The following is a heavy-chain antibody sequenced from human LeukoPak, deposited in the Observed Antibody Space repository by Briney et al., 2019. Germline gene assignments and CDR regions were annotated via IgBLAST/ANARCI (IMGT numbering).Heavy chain of an antibody. D-gene: IGHD3-3*01. CDR2: ISSSSSTI. CDR3: ARAPAWSGYSLDY. J-gene: IGHJ4*02. CDR1: GFTFSSYS. Sequence: GGSLRLSCAASGFTFSSYSMNWVRQAPGKGLEWVSYISSSSSTIYYADSVKGRFTISRDNPKNSLNLQMNSLRAEDTAVYYCARAPAWSGYSLDYWGQGTLVTVSS. V-gene: IGHV3-48*01.